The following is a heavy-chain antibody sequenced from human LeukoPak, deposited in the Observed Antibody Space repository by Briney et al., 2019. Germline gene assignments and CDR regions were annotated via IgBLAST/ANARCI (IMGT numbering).Heavy chain of an antibody. D-gene: IGHD2-2*01. Sequence: PGRSLRLSCAASRFAFTSYAMHWVRQAPGTGLEWEAAIWFDGSNEEYADSVKGRFTISRDNSKNTLYLQMNSLRAEDTAVYYCASGSTGSCSSPSCWAFELWGQGALVTVSS. CDR1: RFAFTSYA. J-gene: IGHJ4*02. V-gene: IGHV3-33*03. CDR3: ASGSTGSCSSPSCWAFEL. CDR2: IWFDGSNE.